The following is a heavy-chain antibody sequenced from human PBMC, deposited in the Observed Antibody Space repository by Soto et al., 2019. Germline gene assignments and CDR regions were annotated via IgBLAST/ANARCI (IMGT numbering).Heavy chain of an antibody. CDR3: AQFHGLGIYSPWFDP. CDR2: VRVSDSRT. Sequence: ESGRGLVQPGGSLRLSCVASGIIFGSYDMSWVRQAPGKGLEWVSAVRVSDSRTFYADSVRGRFTISRDNSKNTLYLQMNSLRAEDTAVYYCAQFHGLGIYSPWFDPWGQGTLITVSS. D-gene: IGHD3-10*01. J-gene: IGHJ5*02. CDR1: GIIFGSYD. V-gene: IGHV3-23*01.